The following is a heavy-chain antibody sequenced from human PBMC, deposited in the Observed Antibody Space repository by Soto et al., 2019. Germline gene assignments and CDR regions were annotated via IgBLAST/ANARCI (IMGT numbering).Heavy chain of an antibody. J-gene: IGHJ5*02. D-gene: IGHD3-10*01. CDR2: IYYSGST. Sequence: QLQLQESGPGLVKPSETLSLACTVSGGSISSSSYYWGWIRQPPGKGLEWIGSIYYSGSTYYNPSLKSRVTISVDTSKNQFSVKLSSVTAADTAVYYCVRHPIFQEVGVRGVRDETRNWFDPWGQGTLVTVSS. CDR3: VRHPIFQEVGVRGVRDETRNWFDP. V-gene: IGHV4-39*01. CDR1: GGSISSSSYY.